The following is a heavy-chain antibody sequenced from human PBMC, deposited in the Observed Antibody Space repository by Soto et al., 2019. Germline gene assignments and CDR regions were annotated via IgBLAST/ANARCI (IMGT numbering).Heavy chain of an antibody. CDR1: GFTFSSYR. J-gene: IGHJ4*02. D-gene: IGHD3-3*01. Sequence: GGSLTLSFAAPGFTFSSYRFDLVRQAPGKGLEWVSCIRHTSFTTYSADSVKGRFTISGDNAKNSLYLEMDSLRDDDTAVYYCARDVGSGPAVSDYWGQGTLVTVSS. CDR2: IRHTSFTT. CDR3: ARDVGSGPAVSDY. V-gene: IGHV3-48*02.